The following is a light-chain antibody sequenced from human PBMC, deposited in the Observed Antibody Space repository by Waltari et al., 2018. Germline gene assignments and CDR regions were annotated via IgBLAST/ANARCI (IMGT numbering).Light chain of an antibody. Sequence: EIVLTQSPGTLSMSVGERATLSCRASQTVTSNDLAWYQQKVGQAPRLLRYGASTRAAGIPDRFSGSVSATDFTLTIGRLEPEDFAVYYCHQYGTSPETFGQGTKVEIK. J-gene: IGKJ1*01. CDR3: HQYGTSPET. CDR2: GAS. CDR1: QTVTSND. V-gene: IGKV3-20*01.